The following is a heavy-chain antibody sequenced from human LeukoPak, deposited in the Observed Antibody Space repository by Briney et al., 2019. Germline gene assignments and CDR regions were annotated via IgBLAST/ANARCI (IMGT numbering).Heavy chain of an antibody. D-gene: IGHD3-10*01. CDR2: IYYSGST. J-gene: IGHJ4*02. CDR3: ASLSYGSGSYLDY. CDR1: GGSISSGDYY. V-gene: IGHV4-30-4*01. Sequence: TSQTLSLTCTVSGGSISSGDYYWSWIRQPPGKGLEWIGYIYYSGSTYYNPSLKSRVTISVGTSKNQFSLKLSSVTAADTAVYHCASLSYGSGSYLDYWGQGTLVTVSS.